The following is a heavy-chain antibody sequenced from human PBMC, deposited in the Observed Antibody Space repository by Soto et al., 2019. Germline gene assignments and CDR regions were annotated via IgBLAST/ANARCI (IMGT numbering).Heavy chain of an antibody. D-gene: IGHD3-10*01. CDR2: IYPGDSDT. Sequence: PGESLKISCKGSGYTFTKYWIGWVRQMPGKGLEWMGIIYPGDSDTRYSPTFQGQVTISADKSISTAYLQWSSLKASDSAMYYCTRHFYYGSESPLALYWGQGTLVTVSS. V-gene: IGHV5-51*01. J-gene: IGHJ4*02. CDR3: TRHFYYGSESPLALY. CDR1: GYTFTKYW.